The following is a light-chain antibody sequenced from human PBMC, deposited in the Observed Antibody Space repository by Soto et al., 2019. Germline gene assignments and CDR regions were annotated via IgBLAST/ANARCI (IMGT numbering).Light chain of an antibody. J-gene: IGLJ1*01. CDR1: SSDVGGYNY. Sequence: QSVLTQPASVSGSPGQSITISCTGTSSDVGGYNYVSWYQHHPGKAPKLIIYGVTNRPSGVSNRFSGSKSGNTASLTISGLQAEDESDYYCISYTSGTSPYVFGTGTKVTVL. V-gene: IGLV2-14*01. CDR3: ISYTSGTSPYV. CDR2: GVT.